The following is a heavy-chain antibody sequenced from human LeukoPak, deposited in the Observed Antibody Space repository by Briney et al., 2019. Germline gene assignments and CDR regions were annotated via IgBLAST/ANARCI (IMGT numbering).Heavy chain of an antibody. CDR2: INAGNSNT. D-gene: IGHD2-2*02. Sequence: ASVKVSCKASGYTFTSYAMHWVRQAPGQRLEWMGWINAGNSNTKYSQKFQGRVTITRDTSASTAYMELSSLKASDTAMYYCARHSLVPAAISYFDYWGQGTLVTVSS. CDR1: GYTFTSYA. CDR3: ARHSLVPAAISYFDY. J-gene: IGHJ4*02. V-gene: IGHV1-3*01.